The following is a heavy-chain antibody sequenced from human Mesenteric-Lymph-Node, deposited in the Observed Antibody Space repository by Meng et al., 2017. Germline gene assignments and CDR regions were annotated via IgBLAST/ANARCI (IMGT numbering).Heavy chain of an antibody. CDR1: GYTFTGYY. V-gene: IGHV1-8*03. J-gene: IGHJ3*02. CDR2: MNPNSGNT. CDR3: ARAAWELRDTNYDAFDI. D-gene: IGHD1-26*01. Sequence: ASVKVSCKASGYTFTGYYMHWVRQATGQGLEWMGWMNPNSGNTGYAQKFQGRVTITRNTSISTAYMELSSLRSEDTAVYYCARAAWELRDTNYDAFDIWGQGTMVTVSS.